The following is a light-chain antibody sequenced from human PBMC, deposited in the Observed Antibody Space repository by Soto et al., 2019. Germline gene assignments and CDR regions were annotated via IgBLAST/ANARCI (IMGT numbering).Light chain of an antibody. CDR2: EAS. CDR1: SSDVGGYNY. Sequence: QSALTQPPSASGSPGQSVTISCTGTSSDVGGYNYVSWFQQHPGKAPKLMIDEASKRPSGVPDRFSGSKSGNTASLTVSGLQAEDEADYYCTSYAGSNIWVFGGGTKLTVL. CDR3: TSYAGSNIWV. J-gene: IGLJ2*01. V-gene: IGLV2-8*01.